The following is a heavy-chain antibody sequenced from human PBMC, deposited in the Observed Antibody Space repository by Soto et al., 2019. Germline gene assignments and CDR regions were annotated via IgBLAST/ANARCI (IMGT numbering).Heavy chain of an antibody. J-gene: IGHJ6*02. CDR2: ISSSGYYI. CDR1: GFSFSKYA. Sequence: GGSLRLSCVASGFSFSKYAMNWVRQAPGKGLEWVSSISSSGYYIYYADSVKGRFTVSRDTASNSLFLQMNSLRGEDTAVYFCARQFWDYDYYGMDVWRQGTTVTVSS. CDR3: ARQFWDYDYYGMDV. D-gene: IGHD7-27*01. V-gene: IGHV3-21*01.